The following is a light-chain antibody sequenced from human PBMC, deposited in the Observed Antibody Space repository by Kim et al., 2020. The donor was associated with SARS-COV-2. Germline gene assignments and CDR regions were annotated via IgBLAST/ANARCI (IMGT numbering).Light chain of an antibody. V-gene: IGKV1-33*01. CDR3: QQYYDVRPLT. J-gene: IGKJ4*01. CDR1: QDISNN. Sequence: DIQMTQSPSSLSASVGDRVTITCQASQDISNNLNWYQQKPGKAPKLLIYDASKLERGVSSRFSGSGSRKNFSFTINILQPDDVATYYCQQYYDVRPLTFGGGTKVDIK. CDR2: DAS.